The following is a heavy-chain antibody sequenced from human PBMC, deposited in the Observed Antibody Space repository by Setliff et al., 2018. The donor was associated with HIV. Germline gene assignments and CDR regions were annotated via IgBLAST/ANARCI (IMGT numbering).Heavy chain of an antibody. Sequence: ASVKVSCKASAYSFTDYFIHWVRQAPGQGLEWMGWISPNNAGTRIPRTFRGRVTMTRDTSISTAYLELNGLRFDDTSMYYCARQLSNSLDYWGQGTLVTVSS. CDR2: ISPNNAGT. CDR3: ARQLSNSLDY. CDR1: AYSFTDYF. V-gene: IGHV1-2*02. J-gene: IGHJ4*02. D-gene: IGHD7-27*01.